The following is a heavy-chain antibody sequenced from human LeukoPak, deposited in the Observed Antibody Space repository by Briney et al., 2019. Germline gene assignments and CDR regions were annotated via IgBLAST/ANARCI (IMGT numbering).Heavy chain of an antibody. J-gene: IGHJ6*03. V-gene: IGHV1-2*02. CDR1: GYTFTGYY. D-gene: IGHD1-26*01. CDR3: ARAIVGATDAYYYYYMDV. CDR2: INPNSGGT. Sequence: ASVKVSCKASGYTFTGYYMHWVRQAPGQGLEWMGWINPNSGGTNYAQKFQGRVTMTRDTSISTAYMELSRLRSDDTAVYYCARAIVGATDAYYYYYMDVWGKGTTVTVSS.